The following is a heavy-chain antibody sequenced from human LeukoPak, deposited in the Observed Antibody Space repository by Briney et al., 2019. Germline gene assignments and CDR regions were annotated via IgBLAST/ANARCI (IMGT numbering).Heavy chain of an antibody. CDR2: ISAYNGNT. CDR3: ARISSGWSRNWFDP. V-gene: IGHV1-18*01. CDR1: GYTFTSYG. Sequence: ASVKVSCRASGYTFTSYGISWVRQAPGQGLEWMGWISAYNGNTNYAQKLQGRVTMTTDTSTSTAYMELRSLRSDDTAVYYCARISSGWSRNWFDPWGQGTLVTVSS. D-gene: IGHD6-19*01. J-gene: IGHJ5*02.